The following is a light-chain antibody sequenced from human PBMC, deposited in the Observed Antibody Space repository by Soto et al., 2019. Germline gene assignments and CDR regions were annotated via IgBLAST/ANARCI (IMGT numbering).Light chain of an antibody. J-gene: IGKJ1*01. CDR1: QSVSSSN. V-gene: IGKV3-20*01. CDR3: QQYATSPRT. CDR2: GAS. Sequence: EIVLTQSPGTLSLSPGEGGTLSCRASQSVSSSNIAWYQQKPGQAPSLLIVGASSRATGIPDRFSGSGSGTDFTLTISRLEPEDFAVYYCQQYATSPRTFGQGTKVEIK.